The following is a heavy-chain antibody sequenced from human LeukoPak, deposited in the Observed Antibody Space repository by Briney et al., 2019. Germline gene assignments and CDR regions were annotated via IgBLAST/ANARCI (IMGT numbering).Heavy chain of an antibody. V-gene: IGHV4-34*01. CDR2: INHSGST. CDR3: AGSYDAFDI. J-gene: IGHJ3*02. Sequence: PSETLSLTCAVYGGSVSGYYWSWIRQPPGKGLEWMGEINHSGSTNYNPSLKSRVTISVDTSKNQLSPQLSSVTAADTAVYYCAGSYDAFDIWGQGTMVTVSS. CDR1: GGSVSGYY. D-gene: IGHD2-15*01.